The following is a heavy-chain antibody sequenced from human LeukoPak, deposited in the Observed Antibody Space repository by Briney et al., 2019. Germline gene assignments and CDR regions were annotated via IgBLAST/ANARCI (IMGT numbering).Heavy chain of an antibody. CDR1: GDSVSTNIAS. CDR3: ARRPAAADEFDY. V-gene: IGHV6-1*01. J-gene: IGHJ4*02. CDR2: TYYRSKWYN. D-gene: IGHD6-25*01. Sequence: SQTLSLTCAISGDSVSTNIASWNWIRQSPSRGLEWLGRTYYRSKWYNDYAVSVKSRITINPDTSKNQFSLQLNSVTPEDTAVYYCARRPAAADEFDYWGQGTLVTVSS.